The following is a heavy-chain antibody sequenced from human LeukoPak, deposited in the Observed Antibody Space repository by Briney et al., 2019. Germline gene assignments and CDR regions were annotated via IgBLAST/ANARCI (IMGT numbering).Heavy chain of an antibody. CDR3: ARERTPGSGYGVDY. CDR2: INPNINGT. V-gene: IGHV1-2*02. Sequence: ASVKVSCKASGYTFTGYYIHWARQAPGQGLEWMGWINPNINGTNYAQKFQGRVTMTGDRSISTAYMELSRLRSDDTAVYYCARERTPGSGYGVDYWGQGTVVTVSS. CDR1: GYTFTGYY. D-gene: IGHD6-25*01. J-gene: IGHJ4*02.